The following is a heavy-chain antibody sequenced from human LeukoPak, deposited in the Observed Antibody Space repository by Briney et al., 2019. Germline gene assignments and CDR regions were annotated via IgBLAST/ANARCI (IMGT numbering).Heavy chain of an antibody. D-gene: IGHD4-17*01. Sequence: SVKVSCKVSGYALTELSMHWVRQAPEQGLEWMGRIIPILGTANYAQTFQGRVTITADKSTSTAYMELSSLRSEDTAVYYCARVPYYYGDYSQAFDMWGQGTMVTVSS. J-gene: IGHJ3*02. CDR1: GYALTELS. V-gene: IGHV1-69*08. CDR3: ARVPYYYGDYSQAFDM. CDR2: IIPILGTA.